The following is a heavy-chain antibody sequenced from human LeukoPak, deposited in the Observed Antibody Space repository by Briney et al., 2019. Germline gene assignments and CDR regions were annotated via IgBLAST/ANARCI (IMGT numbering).Heavy chain of an antibody. CDR3: ARTYSSSWYGGNYIDY. J-gene: IGHJ4*02. CDR2: INWNGGST. CDR1: GFAFSSYA. D-gene: IGHD6-13*01. Sequence: GGSLRLSCAASGFAFSSYAMSWVRQAPGKGLEWVSGINWNGGSTFYADSVKGRFTISRDNARNSLYLQMNSLRAEDTAVYYCARTYSSSWYGGNYIDYWGQGALVTVSS. V-gene: IGHV3-20*04.